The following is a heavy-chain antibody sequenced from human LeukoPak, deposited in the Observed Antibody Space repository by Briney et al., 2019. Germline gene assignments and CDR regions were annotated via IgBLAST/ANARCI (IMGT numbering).Heavy chain of an antibody. Sequence: HPGGSLRLSCAASGFTFSTYGMNWVRQAPGKGLEWVSALYIGGNTYYADSVRGRFTISRDNSKNTLYLQMNSLRAEDTAIYYCMTAAGYNFGQYWGQGTLVTVSS. V-gene: IGHV3-23*05. J-gene: IGHJ4*02. CDR1: GFTFSTYG. D-gene: IGHD5-18*01. CDR2: LYIGGNT. CDR3: MTAAGYNFGQY.